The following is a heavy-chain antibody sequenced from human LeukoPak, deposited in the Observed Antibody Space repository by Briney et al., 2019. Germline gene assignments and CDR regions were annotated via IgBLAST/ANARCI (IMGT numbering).Heavy chain of an antibody. Sequence: ASVKVSCTASGSVFTDYYLHWVRQAPGQGLEWMGWINPRFGGTKYAKKFPVRVTMTRDTAISTAYIELNSLRSDDTALYYCATYTGLEPDAFDVWGQGTMVTVSS. V-gene: IGHV1-2*02. D-gene: IGHD2-8*02. J-gene: IGHJ3*01. CDR2: INPRFGGT. CDR3: ATYTGLEPDAFDV. CDR1: GSVFTDYY.